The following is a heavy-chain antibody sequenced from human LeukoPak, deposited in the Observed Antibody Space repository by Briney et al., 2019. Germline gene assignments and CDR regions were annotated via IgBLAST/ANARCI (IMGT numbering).Heavy chain of an antibody. CDR1: GYTFTSYG. Sequence: GASVKVSCKASGYTFTSYGISWVRQAPGQGLEWMGWISAYNGNTNYAQKLQGRVTMTTDTSTSTAYMELRSLRSDDTAVYYCARDIRGVTMVRGVIITQLGYWGQGTLVTVSS. V-gene: IGHV1-18*04. CDR2: ISAYNGNT. D-gene: IGHD3-10*01. J-gene: IGHJ4*02. CDR3: ARDIRGVTMVRGVIITQLGY.